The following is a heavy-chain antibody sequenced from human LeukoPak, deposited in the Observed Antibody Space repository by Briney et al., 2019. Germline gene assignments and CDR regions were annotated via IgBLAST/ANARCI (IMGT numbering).Heavy chain of an antibody. Sequence: SETLSLTCTVSGGSISSTSYYWGWIRQPPGKGLEWIGSIYYSGGTYYNPSLKSRVTISEDTSKNQFSLKLSSVTAADTAVYYCATHLGYCSGGTRYFDYWGQGTLVTVSS. D-gene: IGHD2-15*01. CDR1: GGSISSTSYY. V-gene: IGHV4-39*01. CDR2: IYYSGGT. CDR3: ATHLGYCSGGTRYFDY. J-gene: IGHJ4*02.